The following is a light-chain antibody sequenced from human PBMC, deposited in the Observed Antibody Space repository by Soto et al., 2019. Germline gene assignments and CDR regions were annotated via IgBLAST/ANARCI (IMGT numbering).Light chain of an antibody. CDR3: QQYDTFSHT. J-gene: IGKJ2*01. V-gene: IGKV1-5*03. Sequence: DIQMTQSPSTLSASVGDTVTITCRASQNINNWLAWYQQKPGKAPKLLIYKASSLDSGVPSKFSGSGSGTEFTLTISGLQPDDFATYYCQQYDTFSHTFGQGTKLEIE. CDR1: QNINNW. CDR2: KAS.